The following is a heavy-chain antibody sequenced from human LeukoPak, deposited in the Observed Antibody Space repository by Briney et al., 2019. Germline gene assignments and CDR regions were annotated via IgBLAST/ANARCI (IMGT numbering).Heavy chain of an antibody. CDR2: ISYDGSNK. J-gene: IGHJ4*02. CDR3: ARDHYDSSGYPSD. Sequence: PGGSLRLSCAASGFTFSSYGMPWVRQAPGKGLEWVAVISYDGSNKYYADSVKGRFTISRDNSKNTLYLQMNSLRAEDTAVYYCARDHYDSSGYPSDWGQGTLVTVSS. CDR1: GFTFSSYG. V-gene: IGHV3-30*03. D-gene: IGHD3-22*01.